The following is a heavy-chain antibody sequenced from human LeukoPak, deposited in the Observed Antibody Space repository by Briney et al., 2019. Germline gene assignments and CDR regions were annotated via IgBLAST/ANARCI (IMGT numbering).Heavy chain of an antibody. CDR2: ISGSGGGT. J-gene: IGHJ5*02. V-gene: IGHV3-23*01. CDR1: EFTFNTYP. Sequence: GGSLRLSCAASEFTFNTYPMTWVRQAPGKGLEWVSSISGSGGGTYYVDSVKGRFTIPRDNSKNTLYLQMNSLRAEDTAIYYCAKDQSGDYLSWFDPWGQGTLVTVSS. CDR3: AKDQSGDYLSWFDP. D-gene: IGHD4-17*01.